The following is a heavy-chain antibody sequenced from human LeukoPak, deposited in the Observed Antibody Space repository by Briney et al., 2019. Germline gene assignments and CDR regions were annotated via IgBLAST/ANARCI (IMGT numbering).Heavy chain of an antibody. V-gene: IGHV4-59*01. CDR2: IYYSGST. CDR1: GGSISSYY. CDR3: ARRPRRWIQQGNAFDI. Sequence: SETLSLTCTVSGGSISSYYWSWIRQPPGKGLEWIGYIYYSGSTNYNPSLKSRVTISVDTSKNQFSLKLSSVTAADTAVYYCARRPRRWIQQGNAFDIWGQGTMVTVSS. J-gene: IGHJ3*02. D-gene: IGHD5-18*01.